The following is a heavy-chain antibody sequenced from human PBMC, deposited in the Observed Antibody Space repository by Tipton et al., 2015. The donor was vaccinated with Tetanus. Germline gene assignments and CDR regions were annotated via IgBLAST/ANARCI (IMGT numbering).Heavy chain of an antibody. CDR3: ARDQGGGRVVRLNWFGP. J-gene: IGHJ5*02. CDR1: SGSIRRSAFF. V-gene: IGHV4-31*11. CDR2: IYYSGDT. D-gene: IGHD3-16*01. Sequence: TLSLTCAVSSGSIRRSAFFWNWVRQLPGKGLEWIGYIYYSGDTYINPSLKSRVTMSVDTSQNQIFLNLSSVTAADTAVYYCARDQGGGRVVRLNWFGPWGQGTLVTVSS.